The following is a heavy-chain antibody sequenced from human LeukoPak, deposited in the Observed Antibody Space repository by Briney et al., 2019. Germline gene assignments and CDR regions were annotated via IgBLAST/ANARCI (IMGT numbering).Heavy chain of an antibody. CDR2: ISGSGGSR. D-gene: IGHD1-26*01. CDR3: AKLREWELPDLFDY. Sequence: GGSLRLSCAASGFTFSSYSMNWVRQAPGKGLEWVSGISGSGGSRFYTDSVKGRFTISRDNSKNTLYLQMNSLRAEDTAVYYCAKLREWELPDLFDYWGQGTLVTVSS. CDR1: GFTFSSYS. J-gene: IGHJ4*02. V-gene: IGHV3-23*01.